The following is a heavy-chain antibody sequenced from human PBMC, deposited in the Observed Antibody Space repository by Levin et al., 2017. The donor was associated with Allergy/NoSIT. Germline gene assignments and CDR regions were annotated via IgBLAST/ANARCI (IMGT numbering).Heavy chain of an antibody. J-gene: IGHJ4*02. D-gene: IGHD5-18*01. V-gene: IGHV4-34*01. CDR1: GGSFSGYY. CDR2: VNHSGST. Sequence: SETLSLTCVVSGGSFSGYYWTWIRQPPGKGLEWIGEVNHSGSTNYNPSLKSRVTISVDTSKTQFSLKVTSVTAADTAVYYCARGRGYSYGYGPHRYHLDYWGQGTLVTVSS. CDR3: ARGRGYSYGYGPHRYHLDY.